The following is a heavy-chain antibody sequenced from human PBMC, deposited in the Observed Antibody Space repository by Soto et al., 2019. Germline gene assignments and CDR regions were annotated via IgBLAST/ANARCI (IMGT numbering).Heavy chain of an antibody. D-gene: IGHD6-13*01. CDR1: GYTLTSYG. J-gene: IGHJ4*02. CDR2: ISANNGNT. V-gene: IGHV1-18*01. CDR3: ARPLQQLAPNFDY. Sequence: QVRLVQSGAEVKKPGASVKVSCKASGYTLTSYGISWVRQAPGQGLEWMGWISANNGNTNYAQKLQGRVTMTTDTSTNTASMELRSLRSDDTAVYYCARPLQQLAPNFDYWGQGTLVTVSS.